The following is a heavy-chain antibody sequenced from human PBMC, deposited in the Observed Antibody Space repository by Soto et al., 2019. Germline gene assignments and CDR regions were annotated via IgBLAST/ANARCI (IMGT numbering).Heavy chain of an antibody. J-gene: IGHJ6*03. D-gene: IGHD2-2*01. CDR1: GGSFSGYY. CDR2: INHSGST. CDR3: ARGRNGQGYCSSTSCYGTVRFRGYYYYYMDV. Sequence: SETLSLTCAVYGGSFSGYYWSWIRQPPGKGLEWIGEINHSGSTNYNPSLKSRVTISVDTSKNQFSLKLGSVTAADTAVYYCARGRNGQGYCSSTSCYGTVRFRGYYYYYMDVWGKGTTVTVSS. V-gene: IGHV4-34*01.